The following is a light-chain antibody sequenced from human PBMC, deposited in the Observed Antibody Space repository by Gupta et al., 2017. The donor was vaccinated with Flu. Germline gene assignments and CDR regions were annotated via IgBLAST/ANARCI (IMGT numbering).Light chain of an antibody. Sequence: DIQMTQSPSPLSASVEDRVTITCRASPSIRKWLVWYQHKPGKAPNLLIYKASTLQSGVPSRFSGSGSGTEFTRTSSSLQTNEVATYYCKQYNEYSPDGFDPGSKLEI. CDR2: KAS. CDR1: PSIRKW. CDR3: KQYNEYSPDG. J-gene: IGKJ2*03. V-gene: IGKV1-5*03.